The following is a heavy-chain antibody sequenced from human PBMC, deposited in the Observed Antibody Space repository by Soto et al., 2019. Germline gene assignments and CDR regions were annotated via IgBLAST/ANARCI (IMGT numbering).Heavy chain of an antibody. J-gene: IGHJ4*02. Sequence: GESLKISCAASGFTFSSYGMHWVRQAPGKGLEWVAVISYDGSNKYYADSVKGRFTISRDNSKNTLYLQMNSLRAEDTAVYYCAKDGFSGYYYDSSGIDYWGQGTLVTVSS. D-gene: IGHD3-22*01. V-gene: IGHV3-30*18. CDR3: AKDGFSGYYYDSSGIDY. CDR2: ISYDGSNK. CDR1: GFTFSSYG.